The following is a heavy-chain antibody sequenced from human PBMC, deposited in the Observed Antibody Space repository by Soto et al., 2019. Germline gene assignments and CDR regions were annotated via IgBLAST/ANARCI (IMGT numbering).Heavy chain of an antibody. CDR1: GYTFTSNP. V-gene: IGHV1-3*01. CDR3: ARPPYFYDSSGFDY. CDR2: INAGDGYT. D-gene: IGHD3-22*01. Sequence: ASVKVSCKASGYTFTSNPMHWVRQAPGQRLEWMGWINAGDGYTQYSQKFQGRVTITRDTSASTAYMELSSLRSEDTDVYYCARPPYFYDSSGFDYWGQGTPVTVSS. J-gene: IGHJ4*02.